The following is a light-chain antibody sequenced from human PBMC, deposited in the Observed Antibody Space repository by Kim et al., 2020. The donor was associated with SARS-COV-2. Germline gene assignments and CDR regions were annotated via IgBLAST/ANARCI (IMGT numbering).Light chain of an antibody. J-gene: IGLJ2*01. CDR2: KDT. CDR1: NLAGKW. Sequence: SYELTQPPSVSVSPGQTASITCSGDNLAGKWVSWYQQKPGQSPVVVIYKDTQRPSGIPDLFSGSNSGNTATLTISGTQSTDEGDYYCQAWDSDTAVFGGGTQLTVL. V-gene: IGLV3-1*01. CDR3: QAWDSDTAV.